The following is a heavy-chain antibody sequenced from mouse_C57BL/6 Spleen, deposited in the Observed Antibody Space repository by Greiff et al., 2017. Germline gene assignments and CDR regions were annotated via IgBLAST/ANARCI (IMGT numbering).Heavy chain of an antibody. J-gene: IGHJ4*01. CDR2: INPNNGGT. CDR1: GYTFTDYN. CDR3: ARGGLLLRYHYYAMDY. D-gene: IGHD1-1*01. V-gene: IGHV1-18*01. Sequence: EVQLQQSGPELVKPGASVKIPCKASGYTFTDYNMDWVKQSHGKSLEWIGDINPNNGGTIYNQKFKGKATLTVDKSSSTAYMELRSLTSEDTAVYYCARGGLLLRYHYYAMDYWGQGTSVTVSS.